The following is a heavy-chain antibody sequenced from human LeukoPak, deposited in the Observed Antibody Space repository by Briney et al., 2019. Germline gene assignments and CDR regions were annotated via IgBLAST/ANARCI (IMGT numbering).Heavy chain of an antibody. CDR1: GGSISSSSYY. CDR2: IYYSGST. V-gene: IGHV4-39*07. J-gene: IGHJ3*02. Sequence: PSETLSLTCTVSGGSISSSSYYWGWIRQPPGKGLEWIGSIYYSGSTYYNPSLKSRVTISVHTSKNQFSLKLSSVTAADTAVYYCARVCFEPGYCSGGSSAAGAFDIWGQGTMVTVSS. D-gene: IGHD2-15*01. CDR3: ARVCFEPGYCSGGSSAAGAFDI.